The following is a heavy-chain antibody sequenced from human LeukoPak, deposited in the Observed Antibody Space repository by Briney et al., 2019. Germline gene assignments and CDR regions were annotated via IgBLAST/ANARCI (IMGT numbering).Heavy chain of an antibody. CDR3: ATCARNFYCYRFDY. V-gene: IGHV1-69*01. Sequence: SVKVSCKASGGIFSSYAISWVRQAPGQGLEWMGGIIPIFGTANYAQKFQGRVTITADESTSATYMELSSLRSEDTAVYYCATCARNFYCYRFDYWGQGTLVTVSS. CDR2: IIPIFGTA. D-gene: IGHD2-2*02. J-gene: IGHJ4*02. CDR1: GGIFSSYA.